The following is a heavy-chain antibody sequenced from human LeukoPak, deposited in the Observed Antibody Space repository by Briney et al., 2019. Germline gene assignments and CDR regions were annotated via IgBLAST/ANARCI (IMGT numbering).Heavy chain of an antibody. D-gene: IGHD6-13*01. CDR3: AKDGGAAAGTWGFDY. CDR2: TRYDGSNK. CDR1: GFTFSTFG. Sequence: GGSLRLSCAASGFTFSTFGMHWVRQAPGKGLDWVAFTRYDGSNKYYADSVKGRFTISRDNSKNTLYLQMNSLRAEDTAVYYCAKDGGAAAGTWGFDYWGQGTLVTVSS. V-gene: IGHV3-30*02. J-gene: IGHJ4*02.